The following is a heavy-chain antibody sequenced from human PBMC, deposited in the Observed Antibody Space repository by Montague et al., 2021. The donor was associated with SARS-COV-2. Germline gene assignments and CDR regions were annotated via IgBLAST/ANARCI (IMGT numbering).Heavy chain of an antibody. V-gene: IGHV4-39*02. CDR2: LYRSGSF. Sequence: SETLSLTCIVSGGFISASYYWAWIRQAPGLGLDWLGSLYRSGSFYSNPSLKSRVSISVDKSKNHFSLRLTSATAAETAVYYCVRGGGEAHFAMDVWGQGTTVTVSS. CDR3: VRGGGEAHFAMDV. CDR1: GGFISASYY. D-gene: IGHD3-10*01. J-gene: IGHJ6*02.